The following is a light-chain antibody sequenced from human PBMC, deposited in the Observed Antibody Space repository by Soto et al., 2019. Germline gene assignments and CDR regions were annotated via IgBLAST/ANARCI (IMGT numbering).Light chain of an antibody. CDR1: SSNIGSNY. Sequence: QSALTQPPSASGTPGRRVTISCSGSSSNIGSNYVYWYQQLPGTAPKLLIYRNNQRPSGVPDRFSGSKSGTSASLAISGLRSEDEADYYCAAWDDSLSGSYVFGTGTKVTVL. J-gene: IGLJ1*01. V-gene: IGLV1-47*01. CDR3: AAWDDSLSGSYV. CDR2: RNN.